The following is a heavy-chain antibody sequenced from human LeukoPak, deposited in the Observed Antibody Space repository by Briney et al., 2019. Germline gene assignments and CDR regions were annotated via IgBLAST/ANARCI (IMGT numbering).Heavy chain of an antibody. D-gene: IGHD3-3*01. Sequence: PGGSLRLSCAASGFTFRKYGMSWVRQAPGKGLEWVSVVGDSAETTHYAASVKGRFFISRDNSKNTVHLQMNSLRAEDTALYYCVKDSFILEGGVGSDDGFAVWGQGTMVTVSS. CDR1: GFTFRKYG. CDR2: VGDSAETT. V-gene: IGHV3-23*01. J-gene: IGHJ3*01. CDR3: VKDSFILEGGVGSDDGFAV.